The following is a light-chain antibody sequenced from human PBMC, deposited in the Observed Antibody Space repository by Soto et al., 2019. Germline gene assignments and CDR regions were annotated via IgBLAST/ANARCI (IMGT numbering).Light chain of an antibody. Sequence: IQLTQSPSSLSASVGDRVTITCRASQGITNYLAWYQQKPGKAPRLLIYAASTLQTGVPSRFSGSGSGTDFTLTISSLQPEVFATYYCHQLNSYPPLTFCGGPKLDIK. CDR3: HQLNSYPPLT. CDR1: QGITNY. J-gene: IGKJ4*01. V-gene: IGKV1-9*01. CDR2: AAS.